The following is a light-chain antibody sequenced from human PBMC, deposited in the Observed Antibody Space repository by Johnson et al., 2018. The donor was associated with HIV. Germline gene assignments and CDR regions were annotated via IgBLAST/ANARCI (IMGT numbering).Light chain of an antibody. CDR2: DNY. V-gene: IGLV1-51*01. Sequence: QSVLTQPPSVSAAPGQKVTISCSGSSSNFGNYYVSWYQQLQGTAPKLLIYDNYKRPSGIPDRFSGSKSGTSATLGITGLQTGDEADYYCGTWDSSLSVYVFGTGTKVTVL. CDR3: GTWDSSLSVYV. J-gene: IGLJ1*01. CDR1: SSNFGNYY.